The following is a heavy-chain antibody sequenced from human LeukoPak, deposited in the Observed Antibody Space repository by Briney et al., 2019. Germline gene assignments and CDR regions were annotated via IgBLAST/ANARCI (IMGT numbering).Heavy chain of an antibody. CDR3: ARQASCSSTRCNPYDY. J-gene: IGHJ4*02. Sequence: SETLSLTCTVSGGSISGYYWSWIRQPPGKGLEWIGYIYYSGSTTYNPSLKSRVTISVDTSKNQFSLKLSSVTAADTGVYYCARQASCSSTRCNPYDYWGQGTLVTVSS. D-gene: IGHD2-2*01. CDR1: GGSISGYY. CDR2: IYYSGST. V-gene: IGHV4-59*08.